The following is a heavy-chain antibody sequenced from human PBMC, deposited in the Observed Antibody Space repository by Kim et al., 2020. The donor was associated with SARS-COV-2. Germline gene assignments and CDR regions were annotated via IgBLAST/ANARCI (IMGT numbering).Heavy chain of an antibody. CDR3: AKGPESGTPSYFDY. J-gene: IGHJ4*02. Sequence: APSQKGRFTISGDNSKNTLYVQMNSLRAEDTAVYYCAKGPESGTPSYFDYWGQGTLVTVSS. V-gene: IGHV3-23*01. D-gene: IGHD2-2*01.